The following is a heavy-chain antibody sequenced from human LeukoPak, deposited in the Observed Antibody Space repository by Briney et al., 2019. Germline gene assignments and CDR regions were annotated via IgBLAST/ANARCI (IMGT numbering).Heavy chain of an antibody. Sequence: GASVKVSCKASGYTFTGYYVHWVRQAPGQGLEWMGWINPNSGGTNYAQKFQGRVTMTRDTSISTAYMDLSRLRSDDTAVYYCAREPAAGSGYTYYLDYWGQGTLVTVSS. V-gene: IGHV1-2*02. J-gene: IGHJ4*02. D-gene: IGHD5-12*01. CDR2: INPNSGGT. CDR3: AREPAAGSGYTYYLDY. CDR1: GYTFTGYY.